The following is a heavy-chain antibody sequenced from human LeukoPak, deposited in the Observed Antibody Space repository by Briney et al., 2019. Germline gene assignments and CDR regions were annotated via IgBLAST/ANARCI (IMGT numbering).Heavy chain of an antibody. D-gene: IGHD3-3*01. Sequence: GGSLRLSCAASGFTFSSYGMHWVRQAPGKWLEWVAFIRYDGSNKYYAGSVKGRFTISRDNSKNTLYLQMNSLRAEDTAVYYCANYDFWTGQRAFDIWGQGTMVTVSS. CDR3: ANYDFWTGQRAFDI. CDR2: IRYDGSNK. CDR1: GFTFSSYG. J-gene: IGHJ3*02. V-gene: IGHV3-30*02.